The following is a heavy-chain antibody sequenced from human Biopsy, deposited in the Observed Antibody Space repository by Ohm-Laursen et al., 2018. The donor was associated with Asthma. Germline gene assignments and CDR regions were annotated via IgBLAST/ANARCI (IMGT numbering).Heavy chain of an antibody. J-gene: IGHJ4*02. Sequence: SVKVACKSLGRTFNTYGIGWARQAPGQGLEWMGWINSACGTTTYPQKFQDRVTITADDSTSTVYMELSSLRSEDTAVYYCARKAGSCISRTCYSLDFWGQGTLVTVSS. CDR1: GRTFNTYG. CDR2: INSACGTT. V-gene: IGHV1-69*13. CDR3: ARKAGSCISRTCYSLDF. D-gene: IGHD2-2*01.